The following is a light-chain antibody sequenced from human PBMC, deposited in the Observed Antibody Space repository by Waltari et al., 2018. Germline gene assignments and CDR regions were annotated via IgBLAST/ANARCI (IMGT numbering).Light chain of an antibody. J-gene: IGLJ3*02. V-gene: IGLV2-14*01. CDR1: SSDVGGYHY. CDR3: SSYTSSSTLV. Sequence: QSALTQPASVSVSPGHSITIPCTGTSSDVGGYHYVSWYQQHPGKAPNLMIYEVSNRPSGVSNRFSGSKSGNTASLTISGLQAEDEADYYCSSYTSSSTLVFGGGTKLTVL. CDR2: EVS.